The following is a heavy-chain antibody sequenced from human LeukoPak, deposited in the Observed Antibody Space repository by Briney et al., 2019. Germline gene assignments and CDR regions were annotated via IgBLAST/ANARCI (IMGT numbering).Heavy chain of an antibody. CDR2: INGDGSRT. CDR3: ARETSQDYFDS. V-gene: IGHV3-74*01. CDR1: GFSFSSYW. Sequence: GGSLRLSCAASGFSFSSYWMHWVRQAPGKGLVWVSRINGDGSRTYYADSVKGRFTISRDNAKNTLYVQMNSLRAEDTVVYYCARETSQDYFDSWGQGTLVTVSS. J-gene: IGHJ4*02.